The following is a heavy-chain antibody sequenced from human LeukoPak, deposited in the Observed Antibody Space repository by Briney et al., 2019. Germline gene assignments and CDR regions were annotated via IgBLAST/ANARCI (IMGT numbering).Heavy chain of an antibody. CDR3: AKWDFDY. CDR1: GSTFSNYW. CDR2: IEEEGSQK. V-gene: IGHV3-7*02. Sequence: GGSLRLSCAASGSTFSNYWMNWVRQAPGKGLEWVANIEEEGSQKYYADSVQGRFTISRDNSKNTLYLQMNSLRPDDTAVYYCAKWDFDYWGQGTLVTVSS. J-gene: IGHJ4*02. D-gene: IGHD2-8*01.